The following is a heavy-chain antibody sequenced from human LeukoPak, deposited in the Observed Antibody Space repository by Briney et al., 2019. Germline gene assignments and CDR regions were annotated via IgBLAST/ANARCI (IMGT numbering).Heavy chain of an antibody. D-gene: IGHD5-18*01. Sequence: PGGSLRLSCAASGFTFSSYAMHWVRQAPGKGLEWVAVISYDGSNKYYADSVKGRFTISRDNSKNTLYLQMNSLRAEDTAVYYCARDRTKQLWYYYYYYGMDVWGQGTTVTVSS. CDR2: ISYDGSNK. CDR3: ARDRTKQLWYYYYYYGMDV. CDR1: GFTFSSYA. J-gene: IGHJ6*02. V-gene: IGHV3-30-3*01.